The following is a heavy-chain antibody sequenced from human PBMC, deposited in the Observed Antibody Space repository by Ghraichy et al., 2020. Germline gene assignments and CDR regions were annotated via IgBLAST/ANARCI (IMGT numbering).Heavy chain of an antibody. CDR1: GDSVSSNNAA. V-gene: IGHV6-1*01. CDR3: VRESGDWVKFDY. Sequence: SQTLSLTCAISGDSVSSNNAAWNWIRQSPSRGLEWLGRTYYRSKWYYDYSVSVTGRITVNPDTSKNHFSLQLSSVTPEDTAIYYCVRESGDWVKFDYWGQGILVTVSA. J-gene: IGHJ4*02. CDR2: TYYRSKWYY. D-gene: IGHD3/OR15-3a*01.